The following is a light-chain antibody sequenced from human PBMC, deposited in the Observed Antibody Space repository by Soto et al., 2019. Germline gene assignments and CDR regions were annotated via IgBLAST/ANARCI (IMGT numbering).Light chain of an antibody. J-gene: IGKJ2*01. CDR2: DAS. V-gene: IGKV1-5*01. CDR3: QHYDSDSPYN. CDR1: QSISTW. Sequence: DIQMTQSPSTLSASVGDRVTITCRASQSISTWLAWYQQKPGKAPKVLIYDASNLESGVPSRFSGSGSGTEFNLTISSLQPDDFAAYYCQHYDSDSPYNFGQGTKLESK.